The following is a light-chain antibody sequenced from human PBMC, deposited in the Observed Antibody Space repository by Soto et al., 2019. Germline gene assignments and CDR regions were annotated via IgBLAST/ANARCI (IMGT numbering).Light chain of an antibody. CDR2: GAS. CDR1: QNIRSN. V-gene: IGKV3-15*01. CDR3: QQANDCRLT. Sequence: EVVMTQSPATLSVSPGERATLSCRASQNIRSNLAWYQQKPGQAPRLLIYGASTRATGIPARFSGSGSWTEFTLTISSLQSEDYSIYYWQQANDCRLTFGGGTKVEV. J-gene: IGKJ4*01.